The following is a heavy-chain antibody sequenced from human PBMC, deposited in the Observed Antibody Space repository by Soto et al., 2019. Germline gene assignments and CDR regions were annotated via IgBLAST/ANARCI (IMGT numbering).Heavy chain of an antibody. CDR3: ARGVLRYYYYGMDV. J-gene: IGHJ6*02. Sequence: KASETLSLTCSVSGDSVTIYFWSWIRQPPGKGLEWIGYIYSSGSTIYNPSLESRVTISLDTSKNQVSLRLNSVTAADTAIYYCARGVLRYYYYGMDVWGQGTTVTVSS. D-gene: IGHD4-17*01. V-gene: IGHV4-59*02. CDR1: GDSVTIYF. CDR2: IYSSGST.